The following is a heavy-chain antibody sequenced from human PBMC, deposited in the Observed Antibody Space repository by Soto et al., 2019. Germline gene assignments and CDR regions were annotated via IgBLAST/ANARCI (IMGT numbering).Heavy chain of an antibody. D-gene: IGHD2-2*01. CDR1: GGNLGSYA. Sequence: QVQLVQSGAEVKKPGSSVKVSCKASGGNLGSYAISWVRQAPGQGLEWMGGIIPIPGTANDAQKFQGRVTIAADESTSTAYMELSRLRSEDTAVYYCARSQGSSTSLEIYYYYYYGMDVWGKGTKVTVSS. CDR2: IIPIPGTA. V-gene: IGHV1-69*01. J-gene: IGHJ6*04. CDR3: ARSQGSSTSLEIYYYYYYGMDV.